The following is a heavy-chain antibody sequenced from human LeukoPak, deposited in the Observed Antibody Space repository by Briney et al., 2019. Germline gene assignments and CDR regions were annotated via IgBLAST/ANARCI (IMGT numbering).Heavy chain of an antibody. CDR2: ISESGRST. CDR3: PKGSSGPDY. Sequence: PGGSLRLSCAASGLTFSSYAMSWVRQAPGQGLEWVSSISESGRSTYYADTVKGRITISRDNSKNTLYLQMNSLRAEDTDLYYCPKGSSGPDYWGLGTPVTVSS. J-gene: IGHJ4*02. V-gene: IGHV3-23*01. D-gene: IGHD1-26*01. CDR1: GLTFSSYA.